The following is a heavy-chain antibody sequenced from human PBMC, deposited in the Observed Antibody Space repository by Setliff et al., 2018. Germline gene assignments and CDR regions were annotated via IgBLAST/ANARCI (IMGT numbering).Heavy chain of an antibody. CDR3: ARHLYSSGWYFDY. D-gene: IGHD6-19*01. CDR1: GGSISSSSYY. V-gene: IGHV4-39*01. CDR2: IYYSGST. Sequence: SSETLSLTCTVSGGSISSSSYYWGWIRQPPGKGLEWIGSIYYSGSTCYNPSLKSRVTISVDTSKNQFSLRLSSVTAADTAVYYCARHLYSSGWYFDYWGQGTLVTVSS. J-gene: IGHJ4*02.